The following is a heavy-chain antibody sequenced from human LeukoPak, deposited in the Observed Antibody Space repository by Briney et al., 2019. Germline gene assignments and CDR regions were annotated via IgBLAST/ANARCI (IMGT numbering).Heavy chain of an antibody. J-gene: IGHJ4*02. V-gene: IGHV3-48*01. CDR3: ARATGNYDLG. D-gene: IGHD3-3*01. CDR2: ISSGGTTT. CDR1: GFTFSTYS. Sequence: AGGSLRLSCVASGFTFSTYSINWGRHAPGKGLEWISYISSGGTTTYYADSVKGRFTISRDNAKNSLLLQMNSLRAEDTAMYYCARATGNYDLGWGQGTLVTVS.